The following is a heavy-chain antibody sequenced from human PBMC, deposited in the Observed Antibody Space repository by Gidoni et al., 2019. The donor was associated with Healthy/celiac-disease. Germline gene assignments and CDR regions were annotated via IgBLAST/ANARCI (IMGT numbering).Heavy chain of an antibody. V-gene: IGHV4-31*03. J-gene: IGHJ4*02. D-gene: IGHD1-26*01. CDR3: ARDGRGLMDY. CDR2: IYYSGST. Sequence: QVQLQESGPGLVKPSQTLSLTCTVAGGSISSGSYYWSWIRQPTGKGLEWTGYIYYSGSTYYNPSLKSRVTISVDPSKNQFSLTLSSVTAADTAVYYCARDGRGLMDYWGQGTLVTVSS. CDR1: GGSISSGSYY.